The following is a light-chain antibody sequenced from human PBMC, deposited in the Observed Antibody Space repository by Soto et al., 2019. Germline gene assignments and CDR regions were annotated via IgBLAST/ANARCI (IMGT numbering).Light chain of an antibody. CDR1: GSDVGTYNY. CDR3: SSYTSSSTSVV. V-gene: IGLV2-14*01. CDR2: DVT. Sequence: QSALTQPASVSGSPGQSITISCTGTGSDVGTYNYVSWYQQHPGKAPTLMIYDVTNRPSGVSDRFSGSKSGNTASLTISGLQAEDEADYYCSSYTSSSTSVVFGGGTKLTVL. J-gene: IGLJ2*01.